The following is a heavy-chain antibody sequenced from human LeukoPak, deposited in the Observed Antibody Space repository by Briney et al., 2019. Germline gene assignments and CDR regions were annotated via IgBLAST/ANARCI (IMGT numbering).Heavy chain of an antibody. D-gene: IGHD3-22*01. Sequence: GGSLRLSCAASGFTFSDYYMSWIRQAPGKGLEWVSAISGSGGSTYYADSVKGRFTISRDNSKNTLYLQMNSLRAEDTAVYYCAKDQAEYYYDSSGYWLYWGQGTLVTVSS. CDR2: ISGSGGST. CDR1: GFTFSDYY. J-gene: IGHJ4*02. CDR3: AKDQAEYYYDSSGYWLY. V-gene: IGHV3-23*01.